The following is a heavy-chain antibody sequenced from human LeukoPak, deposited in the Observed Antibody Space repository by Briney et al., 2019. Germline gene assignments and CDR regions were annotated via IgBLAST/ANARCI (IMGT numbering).Heavy chain of an antibody. D-gene: IGHD5-12*01. J-gene: IGHJ6*02. V-gene: IGHV3-23*01. CDR1: GFTFSSYA. CDR2: ISGSGGST. Sequence: GGSLRLSCAASGFTFSSYAMSWVRQAPGKGLEWVSAISGSGGSTYYADSVKGRFTISRDNSKNTLYLQMNSLRAEDTAVYYCAKDLQASGYAPVYYYGMDVWGQGTTVTVSS. CDR3: AKDLQASGYAPVYYYGMDV.